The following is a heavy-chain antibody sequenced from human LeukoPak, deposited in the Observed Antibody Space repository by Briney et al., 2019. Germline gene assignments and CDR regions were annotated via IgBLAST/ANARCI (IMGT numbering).Heavy chain of an antibody. D-gene: IGHD2-8*02. J-gene: IGHJ1*01. V-gene: IGHV4-59*08. Sequence: PSETLSLTCSVSGDSVGSHHWSWIRQPPGKGLEWIGFVYYSGTTNYNPSLKSRVTISVDTSKNQFSLKLISVAAADTAVYFCARHGTAAGPFQFWGQGTLVTLSS. CDR2: VYYSGTT. CDR1: GDSVGSHH. CDR3: ARHGTAAGPFQF.